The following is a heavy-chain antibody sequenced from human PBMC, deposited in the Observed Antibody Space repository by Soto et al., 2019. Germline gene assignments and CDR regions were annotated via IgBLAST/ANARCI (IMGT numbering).Heavy chain of an antibody. CDR1: GGTFSSYA. J-gene: IGHJ6*01. D-gene: IGHD6-13*01. V-gene: IGHV1-69*14. Sequence: QVQLVQSGAEVKKPGSSVKVSCKASGGTFSSYAISWVRQAPGQGLEWMGGIIRIFGTANYGQNFQGRVTITADKSTRTAYIELSSVRSVVTAVQYCERREVSSWSRNGMEVWVQGTTVTVFS. CDR3: ERREVSSWSRNGMEV. CDR2: IIRIFGTA.